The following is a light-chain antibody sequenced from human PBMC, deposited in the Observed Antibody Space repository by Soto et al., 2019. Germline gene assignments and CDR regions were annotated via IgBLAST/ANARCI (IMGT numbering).Light chain of an antibody. CDR2: EAS. J-gene: IGKJ1*01. Sequence: DIQMTQSPSTLSASVVDRVTITCLASQNINSWLAWYQQKPGKAPKLLIYEASSLKSGVPSRFSGSGSGTQFTLTISSLQPDDFATYYCQQYDRYSWTFGQGTKVDIK. CDR1: QNINSW. V-gene: IGKV1-5*01. CDR3: QQYDRYSWT.